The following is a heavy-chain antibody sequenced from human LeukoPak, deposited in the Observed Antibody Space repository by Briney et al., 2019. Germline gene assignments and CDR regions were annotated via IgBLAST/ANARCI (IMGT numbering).Heavy chain of an antibody. CDR1: GGTFSSYA. Sequence: SVKVSCKASGGTFSSYAISWVRQAPGQGLEWMGGIIPIFGTANYAQKFQGRVTITADESTSTAYMELSSLRSEDTAVYYCARVRDYTNYAGDYYYYGMDVWGQGTTVTVSS. J-gene: IGHJ6*02. CDR3: ARVRDYTNYAGDYYYYGMDV. D-gene: IGHD4-11*01. CDR2: IIPIFGTA. V-gene: IGHV1-69*13.